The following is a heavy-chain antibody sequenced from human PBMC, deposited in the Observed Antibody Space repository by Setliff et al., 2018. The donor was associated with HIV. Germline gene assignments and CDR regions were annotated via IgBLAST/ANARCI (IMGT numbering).Heavy chain of an antibody. V-gene: IGHV5-51*01. CDR3: ARLHDCGGDCYFDY. D-gene: IGHD2-21*02. J-gene: IGHJ4*02. CDR2: VYPRVSKA. Sequence: PGESLKLSCQGSGYSFTTYYIGWVRQMPGKGLEWMGLVYPRVSKAQYSPSFEGQVTFSVDTSISTAYLHWSSLKASDTAIYYCARLHDCGGDCYFDYWGQGTMVTVSS. CDR1: GYSFTTYY.